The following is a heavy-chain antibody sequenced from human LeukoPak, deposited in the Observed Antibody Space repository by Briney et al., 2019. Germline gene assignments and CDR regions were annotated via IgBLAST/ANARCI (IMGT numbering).Heavy chain of an antibody. V-gene: IGHV1-69*05. CDR1: GGTFSSYA. CDR2: IIPIFGTA. Sequence: SVKVSCKASGGTFSSYAISWVRQAPGQGLEWTGRIIPIFGTANYAQKFQGRVTITTDESTSTAYMELSSLRSEDTAVYYCARDERGGGVDSSGYSNYWGQGTLVTVPS. D-gene: IGHD3-22*01. J-gene: IGHJ4*02. CDR3: ARDERGGGVDSSGYSNY.